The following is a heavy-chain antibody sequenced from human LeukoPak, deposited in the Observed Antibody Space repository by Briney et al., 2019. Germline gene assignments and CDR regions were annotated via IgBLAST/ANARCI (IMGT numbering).Heavy chain of an antibody. D-gene: IGHD2-2*01. CDR3: AHSPQIGYCSSTSCLKWFDP. J-gene: IGHJ5*02. Sequence: EPGPTPVNPTQTLTLTSTFSGFSLSTNGVGVGWIRQPPGKALQRLASSYWDDAQHYSPSLKSRLTITKATSKKQVVLTMTNMDPVDTATYYCAHSPQIGYCSSTSCLKWFDPWGQGTLVTVSS. V-gene: IGHV2-5*02. CDR2: SYWDDAQ. CDR1: GFSLSTNGVG.